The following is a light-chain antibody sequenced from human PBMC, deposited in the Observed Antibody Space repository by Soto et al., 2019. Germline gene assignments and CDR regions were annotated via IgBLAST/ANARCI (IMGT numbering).Light chain of an antibody. CDR2: DTD. Sequence: QSVLTQPPSVSAAPGQTVTISCSGSNSNIGNNYVSWYQQLPGTAPKLLIYDTDKRPSGIPDRFSGSKSGTSATLGITGLQTGDEADYYCGTWDSSLSAVVFGGGTQLTVL. CDR1: NSNIGNNY. V-gene: IGLV1-51*01. J-gene: IGLJ3*02. CDR3: GTWDSSLSAVV.